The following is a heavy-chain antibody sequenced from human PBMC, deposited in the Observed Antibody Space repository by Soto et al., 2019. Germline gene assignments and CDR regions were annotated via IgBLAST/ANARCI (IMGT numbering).Heavy chain of an antibody. J-gene: IGHJ2*01. CDR2: ISYDGSNK. D-gene: IGHD5-18*01. V-gene: IGHV3-30-3*01. CDR3: ARDPLWGTAMVLWYFDL. CDR1: GFTFSSYA. Sequence: QVQLVESGGGVVQPGRSLRLSCAASGFTFSSYAMHWVRQAPGKGLEWVAVISYDGSNKYYADSVKGRFTISRDNSKNTRSLQMNSLRAEDTAVYYCARDPLWGTAMVLWYFDLWGRGTLVTVSS.